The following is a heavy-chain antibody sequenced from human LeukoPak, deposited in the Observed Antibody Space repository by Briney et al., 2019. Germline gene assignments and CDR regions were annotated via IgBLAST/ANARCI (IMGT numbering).Heavy chain of an antibody. D-gene: IGHD1-26*01. CDR1: GFTFNTYA. CDR3: AKSDSGSYRDRFGY. V-gene: IGHV3-23*01. Sequence: SGGSLRLSCAASGFTFNTYAMSWVRQAPGKGLEWVSVISGSGATTYYADSVKGRFTISRDNSKNTLYLQMHSLRAEDTAIYYCAKSDSGSYRDRFGYWGQGTLVTVSS. J-gene: IGHJ4*02. CDR2: ISGSGATT.